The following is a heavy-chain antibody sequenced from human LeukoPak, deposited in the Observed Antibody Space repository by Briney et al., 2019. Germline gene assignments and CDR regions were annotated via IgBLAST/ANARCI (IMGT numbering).Heavy chain of an antibody. V-gene: IGHV3-53*05. D-gene: IGHD2-21*02. Sequence: PGGSLRLSCAASGFTFSSNYMSWVRQTPGKGLEWVSVIYSGGSTYYADSVKGRFTISRDNSKNTLYLQMNSLRAEDTAVYYCAKAPIVVVTAVDYWGQGTLVAVSS. CDR3: AKAPIVVVTAVDY. CDR2: IYSGGST. J-gene: IGHJ4*02. CDR1: GFTFSSNY.